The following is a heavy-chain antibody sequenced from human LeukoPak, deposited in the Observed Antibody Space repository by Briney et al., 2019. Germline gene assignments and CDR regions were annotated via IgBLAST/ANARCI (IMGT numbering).Heavy chain of an antibody. J-gene: IGHJ4*02. D-gene: IGHD3-9*01. CDR2: ISYDGSNK. V-gene: IGHV3-30-3*01. CDR1: GFTFSSYA. Sequence: PGRSLRLSCAASGFTFSSYAMHWVRQAPGKGLEWVAVISYDGSNKYYADSVKGRFTISRDNSKSTLYLQMNSLRAEDAAVYYCARDLKRYFDWVAIDYWGQGTLVTVSS. CDR3: ARDLKRYFDWVAIDY.